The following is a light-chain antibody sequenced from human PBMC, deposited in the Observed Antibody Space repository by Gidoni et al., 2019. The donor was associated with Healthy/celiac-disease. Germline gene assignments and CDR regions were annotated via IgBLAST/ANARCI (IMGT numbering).Light chain of an antibody. CDR2: DAS. V-gene: IGKV3D-11*01. CDR3: QQRSNWPIT. CDR1: QGVSSY. Sequence: EIVLTPSPATLSLSPGERATLSCRASQGVSSYLAWYQQKPGQAPRLLIYDASNRATGIPARFSGSGPGTDFTLTISSLEPEDFAVYYCQQRSNWPITFGQXTRLEIK. J-gene: IGKJ5*01.